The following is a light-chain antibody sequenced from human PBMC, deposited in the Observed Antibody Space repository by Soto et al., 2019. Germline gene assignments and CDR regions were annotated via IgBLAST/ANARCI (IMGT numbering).Light chain of an antibody. CDR3: QSYDNSLSGSWV. Sequence: QSVLTQPPSASGSPGQSVTISCTGTSSDVGGYNYVSWYQQHPGKAPKLMIYEVSKRPSGVPDRFSGSKSGNTASLTVSGLQAEDEAHYYCQSYDNSLSGSWVFGGGTKVTVL. J-gene: IGLJ3*02. CDR1: SSDVGGYNY. CDR2: EVS. V-gene: IGLV2-8*01.